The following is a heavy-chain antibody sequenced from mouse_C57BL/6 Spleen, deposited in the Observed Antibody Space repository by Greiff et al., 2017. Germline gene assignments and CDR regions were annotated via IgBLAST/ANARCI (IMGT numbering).Heavy chain of an antibody. J-gene: IGHJ1*03. CDR1: GYTFTSYW. Sequence: QVQLKQPGAELVKPGASVKLSCKASGYTFTSYWMHWVKQRPGQGLEWIGMIHPNSGSTNYNEKFKSKATLTVDKSSSTAYMQLSSLTSEDSAVYYCAREPGGYFDVWGTGTTVTVSS. V-gene: IGHV1-64*01. CDR3: AREPGGYFDV. CDR2: IHPNSGST.